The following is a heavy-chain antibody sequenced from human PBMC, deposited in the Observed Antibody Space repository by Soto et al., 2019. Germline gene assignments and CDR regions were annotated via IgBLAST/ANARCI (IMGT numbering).Heavy chain of an antibody. V-gene: IGHV1-2*02. CDR1: GYTFTGYY. CDR3: AHKPGIAAAAREGVDYYYGMDV. D-gene: IGHD6-13*01. J-gene: IGHJ6*02. CDR2: INPNSGGT. Sequence: ASVKVSCKASGYTFTGYYMHWVQQAPGQGLEWMGWINPNSGGTNYAQKFQGRVTMTRDTSISTAYMELSRLRSDDTAVYYCAHKPGIAAAAREGVDYYYGMDVWGQGTTVTVSS.